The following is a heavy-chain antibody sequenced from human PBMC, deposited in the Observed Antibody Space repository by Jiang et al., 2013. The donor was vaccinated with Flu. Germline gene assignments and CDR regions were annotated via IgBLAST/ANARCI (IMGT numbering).Heavy chain of an antibody. J-gene: IGHJ6*04. V-gene: IGHV1-69*04. Sequence: SGAEVKKPGSSVKVSCEASGGTFSSYAISWVRQAPGQGLEWMARIIPSLGIVHFAQNFQDRVTITADKSTGAGYMEVSSLKSQDTAVYYCAKETIEMPTTDLVFNYHGMDVWGKGTTVTVSS. CDR1: GGTFSSYA. D-gene: IGHD5-24*01. CDR2: IIPSLGIV. CDR3: AKETIEMPTTDLVFNYHGMDV.